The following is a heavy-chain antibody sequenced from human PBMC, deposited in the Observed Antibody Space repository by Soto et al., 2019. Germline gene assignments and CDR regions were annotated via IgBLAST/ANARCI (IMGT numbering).Heavy chain of an antibody. CDR1: GFTFSSNA. CDR2: ISGSGGST. Sequence: EVQLLESGGGLVQPGGSLRLSCAASGFTFSSNATSWVRQAPGKGLEWVSAISGSGGSTFYADSVKGRFTISRDNSKNMLFLQMNSLRAEDTAVYYCAKRETEPIGAAGTPIDYWGQGTLVTVSS. J-gene: IGHJ4*02. V-gene: IGHV3-23*01. D-gene: IGHD6-13*01. CDR3: AKRETEPIGAAGTPIDY.